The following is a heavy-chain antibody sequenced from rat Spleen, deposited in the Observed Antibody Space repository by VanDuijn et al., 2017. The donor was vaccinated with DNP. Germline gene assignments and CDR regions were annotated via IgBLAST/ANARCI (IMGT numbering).Heavy chain of an antibody. CDR2: ISYDGHST. Sequence: EVQLVESGGGLVQPGRSLKLSCAASGFTFSDYNMAWVRQAPKKGLEWVATISYDGHSTYYRDSVKGRFTISRDNAKSILYLQMDSLRSEDTATYYCSTLTGDHWGQGTLVTVSS. V-gene: IGHV5-7*01. CDR3: STLTGDH. D-gene: IGHD4-2*01. J-gene: IGHJ3*01. CDR1: GFTFSDYN.